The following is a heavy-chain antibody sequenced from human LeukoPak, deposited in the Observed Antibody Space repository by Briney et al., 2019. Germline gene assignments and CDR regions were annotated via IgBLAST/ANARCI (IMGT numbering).Heavy chain of an antibody. CDR2: IYYSGST. CDR3: ARSVVVRGIPKRYWFDP. Sequence: SETLSLTCVVYGGSFSGYYWIWIRQPPGKGLEWVGYIYYSGSTNYNPSLRSRVTISVDTSKNQFSLKLSSVTAADTAVYYCARSVVVRGIPKRYWFDPWGQGTLVTVSS. CDR1: GGSFSGYY. V-gene: IGHV4-59*01. J-gene: IGHJ5*02. D-gene: IGHD3-10*01.